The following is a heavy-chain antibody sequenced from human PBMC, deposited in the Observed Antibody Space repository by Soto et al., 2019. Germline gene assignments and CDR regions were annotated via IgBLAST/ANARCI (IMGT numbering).Heavy chain of an antibody. Sequence: GGSLRLSCAASGFTFSSYAMHWVRQAPGKGLEWVAVISYDGSNKYYADSVKGRFTISRDNSKNTLYLQMNSLRAEDTAVYYCARDWDSYYDSSGYFDYWGQGTLVTVSS. CDR1: GFTFSSYA. CDR2: ISYDGSNK. D-gene: IGHD3-22*01. V-gene: IGHV3-30-3*01. J-gene: IGHJ4*02. CDR3: ARDWDSYYDSSGYFDY.